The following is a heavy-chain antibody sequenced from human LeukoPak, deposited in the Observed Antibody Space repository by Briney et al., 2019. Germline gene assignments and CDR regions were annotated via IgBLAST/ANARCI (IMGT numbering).Heavy chain of an antibody. J-gene: IGHJ4*02. CDR1: GFTFSSNW. D-gene: IGHD6-6*01. CDR3: ARDEGRGSIAADKRGFDY. CDR2: INEDGSTT. V-gene: IGHV3-74*01. Sequence: QPGGSLRLSCAASGFTFSSNWMHWVRQAPGKGLVWVSRINEDGSTTNYADSVKGRSTIFRDNAKNTLYLQMNSLRAEDTAVYYCARDEGRGSIAADKRGFDYWGQGTLVTVSS.